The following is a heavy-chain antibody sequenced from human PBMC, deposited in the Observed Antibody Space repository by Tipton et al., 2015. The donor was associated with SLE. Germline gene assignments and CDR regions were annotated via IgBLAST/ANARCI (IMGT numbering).Heavy chain of an antibody. J-gene: IGHJ5*02. Sequence: TLSLTCAVYGGSFSSYYWSWIRQPPGKGLEWIGEINHSGSTNYNPSLKSRVTISVDTSKNQFSLKLSSVTAADTAVYYCAPLITTQNWFDPWGQGTLVTVSS. V-gene: IGHV4-34*01. CDR1: GGSFSSYY. CDR3: APLITTQNWFDP. D-gene: IGHD3-16*01. CDR2: INHSGST.